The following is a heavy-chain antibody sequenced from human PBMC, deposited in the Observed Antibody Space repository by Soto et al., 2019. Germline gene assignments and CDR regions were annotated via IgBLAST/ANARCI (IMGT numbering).Heavy chain of an antibody. Sequence: SETLPLTCTVSGASISGFYWSWIRKSAGKGLEWIGRIYATGTTDYNPSLKSRVMMSVDTSKKQFSLKLRSVTAADTAVYYCVRDGTKTLRDWFDPWGQGISVTVSS. CDR3: VRDGTKTLRDWFDP. CDR1: GASISGFY. J-gene: IGHJ5*02. D-gene: IGHD1-1*01. V-gene: IGHV4-4*07. CDR2: IYATGTT.